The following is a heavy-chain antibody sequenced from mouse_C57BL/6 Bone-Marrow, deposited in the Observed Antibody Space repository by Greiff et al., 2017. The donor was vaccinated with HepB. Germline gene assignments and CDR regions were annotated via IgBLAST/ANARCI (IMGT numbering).Heavy chain of an antibody. Sequence: QVQLQQPGAELVKPGASVTLSCKASGYTFTSYCMHWVKQRPGQGLEWLGMIHPNSGSTNYNEKFKSKATLTVDKSSSTAYMQLSILTSEDSAVYYCASLHYAVRDFDVWGTGTTVTVAT. V-gene: IGHV1-64*01. CDR2: IHPNSGST. D-gene: IGHD1-2*01. CDR1: GYTFTSYC. CDR3: ASLHYAVRDFDV. J-gene: IGHJ1*03.